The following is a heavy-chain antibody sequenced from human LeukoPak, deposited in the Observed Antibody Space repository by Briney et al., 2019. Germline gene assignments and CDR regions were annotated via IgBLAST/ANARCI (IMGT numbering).Heavy chain of an antibody. CDR3: AREGELSPWYFDL. D-gene: IGHD3-16*01. CDR2: IYNTGVG. V-gene: IGHV4-39*02. J-gene: IGHJ2*01. Sequence: PSETLSLTCTVSGDSISGSSYFWGWTRHPPGKGLECIGNIYNTGVGYHNPSLKSRVTISVDTSKNQLALKLASVAAADTALYYCAREGELSPWYFDLWGRGTLVTVS. CDR1: GDSISGSSYF.